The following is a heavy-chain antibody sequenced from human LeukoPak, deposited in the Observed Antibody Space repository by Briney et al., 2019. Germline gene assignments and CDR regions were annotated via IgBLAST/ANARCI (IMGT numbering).Heavy chain of an antibody. CDR1: GGSISSFY. Sequence: SETLSLTCNVSGGSISSFYWSWIRQPPGEGLEWIGYIYYSGSTNYNPSLKSRVTISVDTSNNQFSLILNSLTAGDTAVYYCARHSSAWYGRLFDSWGQGTLVTVSS. D-gene: IGHD6-19*01. CDR2: IYYSGST. CDR3: ARHSSAWYGRLFDS. J-gene: IGHJ4*02. V-gene: IGHV4-59*08.